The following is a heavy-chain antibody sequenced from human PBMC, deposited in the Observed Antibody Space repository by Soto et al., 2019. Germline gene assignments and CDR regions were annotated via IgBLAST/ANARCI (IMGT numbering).Heavy chain of an antibody. D-gene: IGHD5-18*01. CDR1: GGTFSSYA. J-gene: IGHJ4*02. V-gene: IGHV1-69*01. CDR2: IIPIFGTA. Sequence: QVQLVQSGAEVKKPGSSVKVPCKASGGTFSSYAISWVRQAPGQGLEWMGGIIPIFGTANYAQKFQGRVTITADESTSTAYMELSSLRSEDTAVYYCARGYTAMGTVGGEGFDYWGQGTLVTVSS. CDR3: ARGYTAMGTVGGEGFDY.